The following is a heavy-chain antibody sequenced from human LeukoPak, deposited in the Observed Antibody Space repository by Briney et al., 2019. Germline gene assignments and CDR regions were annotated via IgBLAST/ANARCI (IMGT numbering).Heavy chain of an antibody. Sequence: PGGSLRLSCAASKITFSSYGMNWVRQAPGKGLEWVSYISTSSGTIYYVDSVKGRFSVSRDNAKNSLFLQMNSLRVEDTAVYYCVRGYSSTDLDVWGQGTTVTVSS. CDR1: KITFSSYG. CDR3: VRGYSSTDLDV. J-gene: IGHJ6*02. D-gene: IGHD2-2*01. CDR2: ISTSSGTI. V-gene: IGHV3-48*01.